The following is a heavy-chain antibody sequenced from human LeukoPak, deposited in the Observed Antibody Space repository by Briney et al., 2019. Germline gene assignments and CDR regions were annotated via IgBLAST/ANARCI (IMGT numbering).Heavy chain of an antibody. D-gene: IGHD1-1*01. V-gene: IGHV4-39*01. CDR3: ARHGGTTGIDAFDI. J-gene: IGHJ3*02. CDR1: VDSTTSTSYY. CDR2: IYYSGST. Sequence: SESLSVTRTHPVDSTTSTSYYSGWIRQPPGNGLEWIGSIYYSGSTYSNPALKSRATISVDTSKNQFSLKLSSVTAADTAVYYCARHGGTTGIDAFDIWGQGTMVTVSS.